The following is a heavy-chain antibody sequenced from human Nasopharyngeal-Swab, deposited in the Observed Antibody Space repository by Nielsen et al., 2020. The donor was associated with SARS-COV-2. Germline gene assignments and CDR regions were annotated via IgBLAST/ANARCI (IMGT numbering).Heavy chain of an antibody. CDR2: ISYDGSNK. D-gene: IGHD2-8*01. Sequence: GESLKISCAASGFTFSSYAMHWVRQAPGKGLERVAVISYDGSNKYYADSVKGRFTISRDNSKNTLYLQMNSLRAEDTAVYYCASKFCTNGVCNLFWFDPWGQGSLVTVSS. J-gene: IGHJ5*02. CDR3: ASKFCTNGVCNLFWFDP. V-gene: IGHV3-30*04. CDR1: GFTFSSYA.